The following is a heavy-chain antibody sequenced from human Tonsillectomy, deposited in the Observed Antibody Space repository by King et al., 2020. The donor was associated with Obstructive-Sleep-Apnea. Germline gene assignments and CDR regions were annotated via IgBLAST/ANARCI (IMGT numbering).Heavy chain of an antibody. D-gene: IGHD3-10*01. CDR1: GYTFTGYY. J-gene: IGHJ4*02. CDR2: ISPNSGVT. Sequence: QLVQSGAEVKKPGTSVKVSCKASGYTFTGYYIHWVRQAPGQGLEWMGWISPNSGVTKYAQKFQDRVTMTRDTSISTSYRDLGRLRSDDTAIYYCARDMSAYDSTSPAYWGQGTLVTVSS. CDR3: ARDMSAYDSTSPAY. V-gene: IGHV1-2*02.